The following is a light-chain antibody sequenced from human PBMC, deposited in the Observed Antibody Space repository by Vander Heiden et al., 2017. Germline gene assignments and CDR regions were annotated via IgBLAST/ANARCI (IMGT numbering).Light chain of an antibody. Sequence: DIVMTQSPLSLPVTPGEPASISCRSSQSLLHSNGYNYLDWDLQKPGQSPQLLIYLGSNRDSGVHDRFSGSGSGTDFTLKSSRVEAEDVGVYYSMQALHFTFGQGTRLEIK. V-gene: IGKV2-28*01. J-gene: IGKJ5*01. CDR3: MQALHFT. CDR2: LGS. CDR1: QSLLHSNGYNY.